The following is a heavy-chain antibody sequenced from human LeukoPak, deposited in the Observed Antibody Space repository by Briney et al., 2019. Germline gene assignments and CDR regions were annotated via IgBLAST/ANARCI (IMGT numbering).Heavy chain of an antibody. D-gene: IGHD6-19*01. V-gene: IGHV3-33*06. CDR2: IWYDGSNK. Sequence: GRSLRLSCAASGFTFSSYGMHWVRQAPGKGLEWVAVIWYDGSNKYYADSVKGRFTISRDNAKNTLYLQRNSLKAEDTAVYYCAKDHPRWLGPTHFDYWGQGTLVTVSS. CDR3: AKDHPRWLGPTHFDY. J-gene: IGHJ4*02. CDR1: GFTFSSYG.